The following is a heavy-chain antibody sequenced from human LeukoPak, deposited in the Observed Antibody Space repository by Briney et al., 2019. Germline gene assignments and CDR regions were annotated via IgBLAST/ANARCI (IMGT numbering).Heavy chain of an antibody. D-gene: IGHD7-27*01. CDR1: GGSVSRGSYY. J-gene: IGHJ2*01. CDR3: ARVRTWGSGWYFDL. CDR2: IYYSGST. Sequence: SETLSLTCTVSGGSVSRGSYYWSWIRQPPGKGLEWIGYIYYSGSTNYNPSLKSRVTISVDTSKNQFSLKLSSLTAADTAVYYCARVRTWGSGWYFDLWGRGTLVTVSS. V-gene: IGHV4-61*01.